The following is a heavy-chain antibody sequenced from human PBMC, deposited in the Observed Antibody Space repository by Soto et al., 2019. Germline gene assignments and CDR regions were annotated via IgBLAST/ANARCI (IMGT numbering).Heavy chain of an antibody. CDR1: GGTFSSYA. Sequence: QVQLVQSGAEVKKPGSSVKVSCKASGGTFSSYAISWVRQAPGQGLEWMGGIIPIFGTANYAQKFQGRVTITADESTSTAYMELSSLRSEDTAVYYCATSPKYCISTSCYPYYYYGMDVWGQGTTVTVSS. V-gene: IGHV1-69*12. D-gene: IGHD2-2*01. J-gene: IGHJ6*02. CDR3: ATSPKYCISTSCYPYYYYGMDV. CDR2: IIPIFGTA.